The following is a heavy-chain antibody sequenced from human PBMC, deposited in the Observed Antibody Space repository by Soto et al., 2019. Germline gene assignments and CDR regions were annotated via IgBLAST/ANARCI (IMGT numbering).Heavy chain of an antibody. Sequence: PGGSLRLSCAASGFTFSSYWMHWVRQAPGRGLVWVSRINSDGSSTSYADSVKGRFAISRDNAKNTLYLQMNSLRAEDTAVYYCANLRSVAGTAWSDTTSLVRPTGDAFDIWGQGTMVTVSS. CDR3: ANLRSVAGTAWSDTTSLVRPTGDAFDI. D-gene: IGHD6-19*01. CDR2: INSDGSST. CDR1: GFTFSSYW. V-gene: IGHV3-74*01. J-gene: IGHJ3*02.